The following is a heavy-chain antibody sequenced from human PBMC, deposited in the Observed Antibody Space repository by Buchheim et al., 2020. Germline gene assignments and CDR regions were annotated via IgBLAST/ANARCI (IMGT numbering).Heavy chain of an antibody. Sequence: EVQLLESGGGLVQPGGSLRLSYAASGFTFSSYAMSCVRQAPGKGLEWVSAISGSGGSTYYADSVKGRFTISRDNSKNTLSLQMNSLRAEDTAVYYCAKLGAGGDYDVLTGYPFYYYGMDVWGLGTT. J-gene: IGHJ6*02. CDR2: ISGSGGST. D-gene: IGHD3-9*01. V-gene: IGHV3-23*01. CDR1: GFTFSSYA. CDR3: AKLGAGGDYDVLTGYPFYYYGMDV.